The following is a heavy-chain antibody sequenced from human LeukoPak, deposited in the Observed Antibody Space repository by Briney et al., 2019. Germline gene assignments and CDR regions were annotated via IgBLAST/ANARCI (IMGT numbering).Heavy chain of an antibody. D-gene: IGHD3-22*01. V-gene: IGHV4-59*01. CDR2: IYYSGCT. Sequence: SETLSLTCTVSGGSISSYYWSCIRQPPGKGLEWIGYIYYSGCTNYNPSPKSRVTISVDTSKNQFSLKLSSVTAADTAVYYCASTSGYYGPFDYWGQGTLVTVSS. CDR3: ASTSGYYGPFDY. J-gene: IGHJ4*02. CDR1: GGSISSYY.